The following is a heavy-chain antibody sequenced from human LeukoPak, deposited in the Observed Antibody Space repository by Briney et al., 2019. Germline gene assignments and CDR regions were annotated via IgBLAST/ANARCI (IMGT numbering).Heavy chain of an antibody. D-gene: IGHD3-10*01. CDR2: ISSSGSTI. J-gene: IGHJ4*02. V-gene: IGHV3-11*01. CDR3: ARDWDYGSGSYYNGYFGY. Sequence: GGSLRLSCAASGITFSDYYMSWIRQAPGKGLEWVSYISSSGSTIYYADSVKGRFTISRDNAKNSLYLQMNSLRAEDTAVYYCARDWDYGSGSYYNGYFGYWGQGTLVTVSS. CDR1: GITFSDYY.